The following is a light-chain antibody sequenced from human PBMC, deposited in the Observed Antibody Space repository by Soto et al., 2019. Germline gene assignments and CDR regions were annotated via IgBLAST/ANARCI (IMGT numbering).Light chain of an antibody. J-gene: IGLJ1*01. V-gene: IGLV2-14*01. CDR1: SSDVGGYNY. CDR2: DVS. CDR3: CSYTTSNTRQIV. Sequence: QSALTQPASXSGSPGQSITISCTGTSSDVGGYNYVSWYQQQPGKAPKFMIYDVSNRPSGVSNRFSGSKSGNTASLTISGLQAEDEADYYCCSYTTSNTRQIVFGTGTKVTVL.